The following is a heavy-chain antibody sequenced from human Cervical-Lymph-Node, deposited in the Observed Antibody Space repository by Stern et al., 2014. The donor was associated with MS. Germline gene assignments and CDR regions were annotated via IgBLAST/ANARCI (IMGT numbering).Heavy chain of an antibody. CDR3: ARTRVGEGHYFDY. V-gene: IGHV2-70*01. Sequence: QITLKESGPALVKPTQTLTLTCTFSGFSLSTSGMCVSWIRQPPGKALEWLAPIDWDDDKSYSTSLKTKLTISKDTSKNQVVLTMTNMDPVDTATSYYARTRVGEGHYFDYWGQGTLVTVSS. J-gene: IGHJ4*02. D-gene: IGHD3-10*01. CDR2: IDWDDDK. CDR1: GFSLSTSGMC.